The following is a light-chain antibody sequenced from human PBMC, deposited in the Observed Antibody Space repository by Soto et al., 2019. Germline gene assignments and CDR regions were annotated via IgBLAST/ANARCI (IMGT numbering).Light chain of an antibody. J-gene: IGKJ1*01. V-gene: IGKV3-20*01. CDR2: GAS. Sequence: EIVLTHSPGTLSLSPGERASLSCRASQSLSSSYLAWYQQKPGQAPSLLIYGASSRATGIPDRFSGSGSGTDFTLTISRLEPEDFAVYYCHRCYSSGTFGQGTEVDIK. CDR3: HRCYSSGT. CDR1: QSLSSSY.